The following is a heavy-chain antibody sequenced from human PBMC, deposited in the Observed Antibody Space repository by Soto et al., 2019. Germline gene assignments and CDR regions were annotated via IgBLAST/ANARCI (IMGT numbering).Heavy chain of an antibody. CDR2: ISSSSSYI. D-gene: IGHD2-2*01. J-gene: IGHJ4*02. V-gene: IGHV3-21*01. CDR1: GFTFSSYS. CDR3: ARDTIQLGYCSSTTCYGVGYYFDY. Sequence: GGSLRLSCAASGFTFSSYSMNWVRQAPGKGLEWVSSISSSSSYIYYADSVKGRFTISGDNAKNSLYLQLNSLRAEDTAVYYCARDTIQLGYCSSTTCYGVGYYFDYWGQGTLVTVSS.